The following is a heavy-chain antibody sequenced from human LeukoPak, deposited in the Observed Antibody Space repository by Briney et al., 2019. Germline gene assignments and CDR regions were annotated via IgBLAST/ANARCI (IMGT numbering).Heavy chain of an antibody. CDR2: IYYSGST. CDR1: GGSISSYY. J-gene: IGHJ4*02. Sequence: SETLSLTCTVSGGSISSYYWSWIRQPPGKGLKWIGYIYYSGSTNYNPSLKSRVTISVDTSKNQFSLKLGSVTAADTAEYYCARDDYGDYFDYWGQEPLVIVSS. CDR3: ARDDYGDYFDY. D-gene: IGHD4-17*01. V-gene: IGHV4-59*01.